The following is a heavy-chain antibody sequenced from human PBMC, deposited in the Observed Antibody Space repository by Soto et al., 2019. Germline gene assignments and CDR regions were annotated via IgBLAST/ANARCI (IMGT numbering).Heavy chain of an antibody. J-gene: IGHJ5*02. D-gene: IGHD3-10*01. Sequence: QVQLVQSGAEVKKPGSSVKVSCKASGGTFSSYAISWVRQAPGQGLKWMGGIIPIFGTANYAQKFQGRVTITADESTSTAYMELSSLRSEDTAVYYCARLNTLSRGAGWFDPWGQGTLVTVSS. CDR3: ARLNTLSRGAGWFDP. V-gene: IGHV1-69*01. CDR1: GGTFSSYA. CDR2: IIPIFGTA.